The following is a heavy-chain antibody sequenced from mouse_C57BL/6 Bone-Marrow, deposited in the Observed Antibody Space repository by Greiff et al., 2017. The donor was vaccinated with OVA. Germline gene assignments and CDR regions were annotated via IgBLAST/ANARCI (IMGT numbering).Heavy chain of an antibody. CDR1: GYTFTDYY. Sequence: EVQLQQSGPELVKPGASVKISCKASGYTFTDYYMNWVKQSHGKSLEWIGDINPNNGGTSYNQKFKGKATLTVDKSSSTAYMELRSLTSEDSAVYYCRLHFDYWGQGTTLTVSS. CDR3: RLHFDY. V-gene: IGHV1-26*01. J-gene: IGHJ2*01. CDR2: INPNNGGT. D-gene: IGHD2-2*01.